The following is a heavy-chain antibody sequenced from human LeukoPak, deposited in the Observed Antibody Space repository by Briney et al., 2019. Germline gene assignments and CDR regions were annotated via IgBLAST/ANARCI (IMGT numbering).Heavy chain of an antibody. CDR3: AREKLRYFEKTGFDF. V-gene: IGHV1-2*02. D-gene: IGHD3-9*01. J-gene: IGHJ5*01. Sequence: ASVKVSCKASGYTFTDYYIQWVRQAPGQGLEWMGWFNPNSGGSDYAQKFQGRVTMTGDTSISSGYMELSRLISDDTAVYYCAREKLRYFEKTGFDFWGQGTLVTVSS. CDR2: FNPNSGGS. CDR1: GYTFTDYY.